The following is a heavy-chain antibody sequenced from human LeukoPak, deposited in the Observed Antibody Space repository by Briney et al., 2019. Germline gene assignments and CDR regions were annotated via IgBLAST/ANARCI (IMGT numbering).Heavy chain of an antibody. CDR2: INWNGGST. J-gene: IGHJ4*02. CDR3: ARDLTHCSSTSCSYGEFDY. CDR1: GFTFDDYG. V-gene: IGHV3-20*04. D-gene: IGHD2-2*01. Sequence: GGSLRLSCAASGFTFDDYGMSWVRQAPGKGLDWVSGINWNGGSTGYADSVKGRFTISRDNAKNSLYLQMNSLRAEDTALYYCARDLTHCSSTSCSYGEFDYWGQGTLVTVSS.